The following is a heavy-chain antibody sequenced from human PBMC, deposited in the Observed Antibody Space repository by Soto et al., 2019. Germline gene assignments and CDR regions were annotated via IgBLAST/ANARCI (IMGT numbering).Heavy chain of an antibody. Sequence: QVQLVQSGAEVKKPGSSVKVSCKASGGTFSSYAISWVRQAPGQGLEWMGGIIPIFGTANYAQKFQGRVTIPADESTSPAYMELSSLRPEDTAVYYCALLPLRGGGAAADNYYYGMDVWGQGTTVTVSS. D-gene: IGHD6-13*01. CDR1: GGTFSSYA. V-gene: IGHV1-69*01. CDR3: ALLPLRGGGAAADNYYYGMDV. J-gene: IGHJ6*02. CDR2: IIPIFGTA.